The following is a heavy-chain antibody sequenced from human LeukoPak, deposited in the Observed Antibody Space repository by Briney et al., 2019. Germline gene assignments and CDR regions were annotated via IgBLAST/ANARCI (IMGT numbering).Heavy chain of an antibody. J-gene: IGHJ3*02. CDR1: GFTFSSYA. CDR2: SSSNGGST. CDR3: ARDREAAALSGAFDI. Sequence: GGSLRLSCAASGFTFSSYAMHWVRQAPGKGLEYVSASSSNGGSTYYANPVKGRFTISRDNSKNTLYLQMGSLRAEDMAVYYCARDREAAALSGAFDIWGQGTMVTVSS. V-gene: IGHV3-64*01. D-gene: IGHD6-13*01.